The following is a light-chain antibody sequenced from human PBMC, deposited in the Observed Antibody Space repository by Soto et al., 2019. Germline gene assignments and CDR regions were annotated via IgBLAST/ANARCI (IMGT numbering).Light chain of an antibody. CDR3: QQYGSSSPFT. CDR2: GAS. Sequence: EIGLTQSPGTLSLSPGERATLSCRASQSVSNNYLAWYQENPGQAPSLLIYGASSRATGIPDSFSGSGSGTDFTLPISRLEPEDFAVYYCQQYGSSSPFTFGQGTKLEIK. J-gene: IGKJ2*01. V-gene: IGKV3-20*01. CDR1: QSVSNNY.